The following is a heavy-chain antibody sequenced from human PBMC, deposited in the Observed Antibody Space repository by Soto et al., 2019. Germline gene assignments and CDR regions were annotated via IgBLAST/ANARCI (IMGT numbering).Heavy chain of an antibody. CDR1: GFTFSNAW. J-gene: IGHJ4*02. V-gene: IGHV3-15*01. D-gene: IGHD1-7*01. Sequence: GSLRLSCAASGFTFSNAWMSWVRQAPGKWLEWGGRIKSNSNCEITQYSAPLKGRFTNSRDDSKNKLYLGMNCLNTEDSAVYCCTTDLRCELVPFDYWGQ. CDR2: IKSNSNCEIT. CDR3: TTDLRCELVPFDY.